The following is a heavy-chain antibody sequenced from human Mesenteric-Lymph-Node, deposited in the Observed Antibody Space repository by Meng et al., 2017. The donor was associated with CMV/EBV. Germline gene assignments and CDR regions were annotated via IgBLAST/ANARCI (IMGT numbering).Heavy chain of an antibody. CDR3: ARDRGSWGSSPLFDY. CDR1: GGSISSYY. CDR2: IYYSGST. V-gene: IGHV4-59*01. Sequence: GSLRLSCTVSGGSISSYYWSWIRQPPGKGLEWIGYIYYSGSTNYNPSLKSRVTISVDTSKNQFSLKLSSVTAADTAVYYCARDRGSWGSSPLFDYWGQGTLVTVSS. D-gene: IGHD6-6*01. J-gene: IGHJ4*02.